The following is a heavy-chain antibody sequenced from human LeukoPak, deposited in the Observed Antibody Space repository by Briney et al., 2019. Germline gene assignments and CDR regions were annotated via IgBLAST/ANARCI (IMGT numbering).Heavy chain of an antibody. D-gene: IGHD2-15*01. CDR2: IYYSGSN. CDR1: GGSISSSSYY. Sequence: SETLSLTCTVSGGSISSSSYYWGWIRQPPGKGLEWIGCIYYSGSNYYNPAIKSRVTISVDTSKNQFSLKLSSVTAADTAVYYCARYMGYCSGGSCYSTIVDAFDIWGQGTMVTASS. V-gene: IGHV4-39*01. CDR3: ARYMGYCSGGSCYSTIVDAFDI. J-gene: IGHJ3*02.